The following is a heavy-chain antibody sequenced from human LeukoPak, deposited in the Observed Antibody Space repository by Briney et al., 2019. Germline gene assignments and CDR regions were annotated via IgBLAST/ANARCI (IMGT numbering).Heavy chain of an antibody. J-gene: IGHJ4*02. Sequence: KPGESLRISCQGSGYSFTNYWITWVRQMPGKGLEWMGRIDPSDSYSNYSPSFQGHVTISSDKSISTAYLQWSSLKASDTAIYYCARLGGRSGYPPAYIDYWGQGTLVTVSS. CDR2: IDPSDSYS. CDR1: GYSFTNYW. V-gene: IGHV5-10-1*01. D-gene: IGHD3-22*01. CDR3: ARLGGRSGYPPAYIDY.